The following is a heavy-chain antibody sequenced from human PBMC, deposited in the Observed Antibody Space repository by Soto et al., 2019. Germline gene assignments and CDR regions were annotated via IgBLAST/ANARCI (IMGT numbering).Heavy chain of an antibody. CDR1: GFTFSNYA. V-gene: IGHV3-23*01. CDR2: SSGSGATT. D-gene: IGHD6-6*01. CDR3: AKDQGIASRPRWFDP. J-gene: IGHJ5*02. Sequence: GGSLRLSCVAPGFTFSNYAMSCVRRAPGKGLEGVSGSSGSGATTYYADSVKGRFTISRDNSKNTLSLQMNSLRAEDTAVYYCAKDQGIASRPRWFDPWGQGTMVTVSS.